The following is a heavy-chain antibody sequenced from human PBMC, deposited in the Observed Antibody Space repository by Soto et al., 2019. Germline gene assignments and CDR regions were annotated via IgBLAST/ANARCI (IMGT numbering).Heavy chain of an antibody. Sequence: SETLSLTCTVSGGSISSYYWSWIRQPPGKGLEWIGYIYYSGSTNYNPSLTSRVTISVDTSKNQFSLKLSSVTAADTAVYYCARAGPTRFDPWGQGTLVTVSS. CDR3: ARAGPTRFDP. J-gene: IGHJ5*02. CDR1: GGSISSYY. V-gene: IGHV4-59*01. CDR2: IYYSGST. D-gene: IGHD3-10*01.